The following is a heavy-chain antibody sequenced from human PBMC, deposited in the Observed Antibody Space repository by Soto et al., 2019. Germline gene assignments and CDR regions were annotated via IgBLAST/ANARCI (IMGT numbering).Heavy chain of an antibody. D-gene: IGHD4-4*01. CDR1: GGSISSSNW. J-gene: IGHJ4*02. CDR2: IYHSGST. V-gene: IGHV4-4*02. CDR3: ARDPVTTDLEAFDY. Sequence: QVQLQESGPGLVKPSGTLSLTCAVSGGSISSSNWWSWVRQPPGKGLEWIGEIYHSGSTNYNPSLQSRVTISVDKSKKHFTLKLRSVTAADTAVYYWARDPVTTDLEAFDYWGQGTLVTVSS.